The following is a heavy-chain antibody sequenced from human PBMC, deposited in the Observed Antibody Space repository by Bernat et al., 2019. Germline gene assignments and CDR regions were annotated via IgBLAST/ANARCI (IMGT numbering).Heavy chain of an antibody. CDR1: DNSISSNSYY. Sequence: QLQLQESGPGLVKPSETLSLTCTVSDNSISSNSYYWGWIRQPPGKGLEWIGHVHYNGNTYYNPSLQSRVTISVDTSKNQFSLKLTSVTATDTALYYCGRLVGKISNFDYWGQGTLVTVSS. CDR3: GRLVGKISNFDY. V-gene: IGHV4-39*01. J-gene: IGHJ4*02. CDR2: VHYNGNT. D-gene: IGHD2-15*01.